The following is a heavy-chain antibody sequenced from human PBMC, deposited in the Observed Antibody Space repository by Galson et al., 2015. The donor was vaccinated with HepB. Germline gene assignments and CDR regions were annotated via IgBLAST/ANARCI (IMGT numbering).Heavy chain of an antibody. D-gene: IGHD1-26*01. J-gene: IGHJ3*01. CDR1: GFTFDDYG. V-gene: IGHV3-20*04. Sequence: SLRLSCAASGFTFDDYGMSWVRQAPGKGLEWVSGINWNGGSTGYADSVKGRFTISRDNAKNSLYLQMNSLRAEDTALYYCARDEWELHGDRFDYWGQGTMVTVSS. CDR3: ARDEWELHGDRFDY. CDR2: INWNGGST.